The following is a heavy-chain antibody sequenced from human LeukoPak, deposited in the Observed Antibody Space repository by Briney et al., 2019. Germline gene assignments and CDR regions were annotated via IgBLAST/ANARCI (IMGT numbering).Heavy chain of an antibody. V-gene: IGHV1-69*02. J-gene: IGHJ4*02. Sequence: SVKVSCKASGGTFNSYSIHWVRQAPGQGLQWMGRIIPGVSIATYAQKFEDRVTISADRSTRTAYLELRSLTPEETAIYYCAARGHCRDTTCVMTGDLFDYWGQGTLITVS. CDR1: GGTFNSYS. CDR2: IIPGVSIA. CDR3: AARGHCRDTTCVMTGDLFDY. D-gene: IGHD3-16*01.